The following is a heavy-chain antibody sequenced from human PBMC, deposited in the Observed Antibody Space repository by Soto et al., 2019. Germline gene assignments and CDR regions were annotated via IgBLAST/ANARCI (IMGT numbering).Heavy chain of an antibody. V-gene: IGHV1-8*02. CDR3: ARMESFGSLNWFDP. D-gene: IGHD5-18*01. Sequence: ASVKVSCKASGYTFTNNDVSWVRQATGQGLEWMGWMNPGSGDTGYAQKLQGRVTMTRDISIATAYMELNSLTSEDTAIYYCARMESFGSLNWFDPWGQGTLVTVSS. CDR2: MNPGSGDT. J-gene: IGHJ5*02. CDR1: GYTFTNND.